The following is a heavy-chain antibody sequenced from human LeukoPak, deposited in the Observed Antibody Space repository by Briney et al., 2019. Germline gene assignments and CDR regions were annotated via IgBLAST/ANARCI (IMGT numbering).Heavy chain of an antibody. D-gene: IGHD5-18*01. CDR3: AREDTAIDY. CDR1: GFTFSSYA. V-gene: IGHV3-30-3*01. CDR2: ISYDGSNK. J-gene: IGHJ4*02. Sequence: GRSLRHSCAASGFTFSSYAMHWVRQAPGKGLEWVAVISYDGSNKYYADSVKGRFTISRDNSKNTLYLQMSSLRAEDTAVYYCAREDTAIDYWGQGTLVTVSS.